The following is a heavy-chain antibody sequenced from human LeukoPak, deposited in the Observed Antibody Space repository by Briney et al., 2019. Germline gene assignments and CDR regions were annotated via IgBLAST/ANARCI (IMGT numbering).Heavy chain of an antibody. V-gene: IGHV4-39*01. D-gene: IGHD1-26*01. Sequence: SGTLSLTCAVSGASISGSGYYLGWIRQPPGKGLEWIGNIYYTGSTYYNASLQSRVTISIDTSKNQFSLRLNSVTAADTAMYYCVKSGGYGLIDYWGQGTLVTVSS. CDR1: GASISGSGYY. J-gene: IGHJ4*02. CDR2: IYYTGST. CDR3: VKSGGYGLIDY.